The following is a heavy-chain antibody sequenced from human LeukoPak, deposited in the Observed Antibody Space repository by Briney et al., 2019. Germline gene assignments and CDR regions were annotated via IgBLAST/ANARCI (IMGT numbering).Heavy chain of an antibody. J-gene: IGHJ4*02. Sequence: KPSETLSLTCTVSGGSISSYYWSWIPQPAGKGLEWIGRIYTSGSTNYNPSLKSRVTMSVDTSKNQFSLKLSSVTAADTAVYYCARVNYYDSSGYGRNYFDYWGQGTLVTVSS. CDR3: ARVNYYDSSGYGRNYFDY. V-gene: IGHV4-4*07. CDR1: GGSISSYY. D-gene: IGHD3-22*01. CDR2: IYTSGST.